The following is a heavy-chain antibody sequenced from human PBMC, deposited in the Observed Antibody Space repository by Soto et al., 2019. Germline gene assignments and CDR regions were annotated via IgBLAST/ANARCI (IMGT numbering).Heavy chain of an antibody. CDR1: GYTFTSYG. V-gene: IGHV1-18*01. CDR2: IRAYNGNT. Sequence: QVQLVQSGAEVKKPGASVKVSCKASGYTFTSYGISWVRQAPGQGLEWMGWIRAYNGNTNYAQKLQGRVTMTTDTSKSTAYRELRSLRSADTAGYDCAREYYYGSGPWYGGQGTLFTVSS. J-gene: IGHJ4*02. CDR3: AREYYYGSGPWY. D-gene: IGHD3-10*01.